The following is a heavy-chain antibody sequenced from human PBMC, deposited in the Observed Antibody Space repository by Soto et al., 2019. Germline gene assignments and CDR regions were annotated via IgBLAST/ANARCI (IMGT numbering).Heavy chain of an antibody. V-gene: IGHV3-30*18. CDR3: AKASPSLVATEEDGMDV. J-gene: IGHJ6*02. CDR1: GFTFSSYG. CDR2: ISYDGSNK. D-gene: IGHD5-12*01. Sequence: GGSLRLSCAASGFTFSSYGMHWVRQAPGKGLEWVAVISYDGSNKYYADSVKGRFTISRDNSKNTLYLQMNSLRAEDTAVYYCAKASPSLVATEEDGMDVWGQGTTVTVSS.